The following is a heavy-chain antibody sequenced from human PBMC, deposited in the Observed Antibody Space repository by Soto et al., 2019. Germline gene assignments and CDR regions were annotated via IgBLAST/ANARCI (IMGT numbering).Heavy chain of an antibody. D-gene: IGHD4-17*01. J-gene: IGHJ4*02. CDR3: ARRYGASVDY. CDR1: GGSTSTYY. CDR2: IYYSGIT. Sequence: SQTLSLTCTVSGGSTSTYYWSWIRQPPGKVLDLIGYIYYSGITNYXXSLKSRFXXSLDTSKNQFXLKLSXLNAADTAVYYCARRYGASVDYWAQGTLVTVSS. V-gene: IGHV4-59*01.